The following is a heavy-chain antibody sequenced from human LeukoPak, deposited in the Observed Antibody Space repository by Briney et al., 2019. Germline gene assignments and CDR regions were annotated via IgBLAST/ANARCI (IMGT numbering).Heavy chain of an antibody. CDR2: INGDGSST. J-gene: IGHJ4*01. V-gene: IGHV3-74*01. D-gene: IGHD3-10*02. Sequence: GGSLRLSCAASGYTFTSHGLTWVRQAPGEGLEWVSRINGDGSSTSYADSVKGRFTISRDNAKNTLYLQMNSLRAEDTAVYYCARESPRFRYVLYYWGHGTLVTVSS. CDR3: ARESPRFRYVLYY. CDR1: GYTFTSHG.